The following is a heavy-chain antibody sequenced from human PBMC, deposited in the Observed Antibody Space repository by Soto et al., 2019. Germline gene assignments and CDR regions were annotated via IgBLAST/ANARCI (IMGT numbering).Heavy chain of an antibody. CDR1: GGSINNYY. D-gene: IGHD2-2*01. Sequence: SETLSLTCTVSGGSINNYYWSWIRQPPGKGLEWIGYIYYSGSTNYNPSLKSRVTISVDTSKNQVSLNLSSVTAADMAVYYCARVPDRWGQGTLVTVS. J-gene: IGHJ5*02. CDR2: IYYSGST. CDR3: ARVPDR. V-gene: IGHV4-59*08.